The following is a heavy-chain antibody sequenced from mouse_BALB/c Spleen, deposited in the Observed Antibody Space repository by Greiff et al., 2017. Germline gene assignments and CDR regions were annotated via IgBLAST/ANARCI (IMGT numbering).Heavy chain of an antibody. CDR1: GFNIKDYY. V-gene: IGHV14-4*02. CDR2: IDPENGDT. CDR3: NARGGAY. J-gene: IGHJ3*01. Sequence: VQLQQSGAELVRSGASVKLSCTASGFNIKDYYMHWVKQRPEQGLEWIGWIDPENGDTEYAPKFQGKATMTADTSSNTAYLQLSSLTSEDTAVYYCNARGGAYWGQGTLVTVSA.